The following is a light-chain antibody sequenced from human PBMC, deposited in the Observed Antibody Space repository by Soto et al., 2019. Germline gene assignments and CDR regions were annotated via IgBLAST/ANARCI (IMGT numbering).Light chain of an antibody. CDR3: QQYYSTPWT. Sequence: DIVMTQSPDSLAVSLGERATINCKSSQSVLYSSNNKNYLAWYQQKPGQPPKLLIYWASTRESGVPDRCSGSGSGTDFTLTISSLQAEHVAVYYCQQYYSTPWTFGQGTKVEIK. V-gene: IGKV4-1*01. J-gene: IGKJ1*01. CDR2: WAS. CDR1: QSVLYSSNNKNY.